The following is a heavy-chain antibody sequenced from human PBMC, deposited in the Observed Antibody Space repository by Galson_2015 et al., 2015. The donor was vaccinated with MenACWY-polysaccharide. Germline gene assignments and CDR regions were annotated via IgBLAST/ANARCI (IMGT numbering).Heavy chain of an antibody. CDR3: AKPDQNYGDYVYYFDY. J-gene: IGHJ4*02. CDR2: ISGSGGST. CDR1: GFTFSSYA. V-gene: IGHV3-23*01. Sequence: SLRLSCAASGFTFSSYAMSWVRQAPGKGLEWVSAISGSGGSTYYADSVKGRFTISRDNSKNTLYLQMNSLRAEDTAVYYCAKPDQNYGDYVYYFDYWGQGTLVTVPS. D-gene: IGHD4-17*01.